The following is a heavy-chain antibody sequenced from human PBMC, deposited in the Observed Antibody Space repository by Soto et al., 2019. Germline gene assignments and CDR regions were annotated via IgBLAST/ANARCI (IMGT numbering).Heavy chain of an antibody. J-gene: IGHJ4*02. CDR1: GDSINSSHW. CDR2: ISHSGST. V-gene: IGHV4-4*02. CDR3: AARNFWRGPRTHTSLAY. Sequence: SETLSHTYAVSGDSINSSHWWNSVRQPPGKGLEWIGQISHSGSTNYNPSLTSRVTISVDKSKNHFSLKVTSVTAADTAVYYCAARNFWRGPRTHTSLAYWVQGPLVT. D-gene: IGHD3-3*01.